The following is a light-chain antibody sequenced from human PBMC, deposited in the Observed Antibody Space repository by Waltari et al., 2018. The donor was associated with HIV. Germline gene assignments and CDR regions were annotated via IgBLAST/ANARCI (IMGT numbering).Light chain of an antibody. J-gene: IGLJ3*02. Sequence: QSVLTQPPSASGTPGQRVTISCSGSISNIGSNTVNWYQHLPGTAPKLLHYRNDQRPSGVPDRISASKSGTSASLGISGLQSEDEADYYCAAWDDSANGPVFGGGTKLSVL. V-gene: IGLV1-44*01. CDR2: RND. CDR1: ISNIGSNT. CDR3: AAWDDSANGPV.